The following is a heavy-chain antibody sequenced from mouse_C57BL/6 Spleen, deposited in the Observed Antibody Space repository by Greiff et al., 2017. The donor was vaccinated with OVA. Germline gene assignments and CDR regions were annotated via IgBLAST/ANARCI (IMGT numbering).Heavy chain of an antibody. CDR1: GYTFTSYW. Sequence: VQLQQPGAELVKPGASVKLSCKASGYTFTSYWMHWVKQRPGRGLEWIGRIDPNSGGTKYNEKFESKATLTVDKPSSTAYMQLSSLTSEDSAVYYCARGVYYDYDGGYYFDYWGQGTTLTVSS. V-gene: IGHV1-72*01. CDR2: IDPNSGGT. D-gene: IGHD2-4*01. CDR3: ARGVYYDYDGGYYFDY. J-gene: IGHJ2*01.